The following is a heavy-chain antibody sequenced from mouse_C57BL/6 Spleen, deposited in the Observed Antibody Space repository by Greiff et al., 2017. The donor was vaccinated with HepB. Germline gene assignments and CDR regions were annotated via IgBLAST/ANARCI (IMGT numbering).Heavy chain of an antibody. CDR3: ARHEGITTVVATNFDV. CDR1: GFTFSSYG. Sequence: EVHLVESGGDLVKPGGSLKLSCAASGFTFSSYGMSWVRQTPDKRLEWVATISSGGSYTYYPDSVKGRFTISRDNAKNTLYLQMSSLKSEDTAMYYCARHEGITTVVATNFDVWGTGTTVTVSS. J-gene: IGHJ1*03. D-gene: IGHD1-1*01. V-gene: IGHV5-6*01. CDR2: ISSGGSYT.